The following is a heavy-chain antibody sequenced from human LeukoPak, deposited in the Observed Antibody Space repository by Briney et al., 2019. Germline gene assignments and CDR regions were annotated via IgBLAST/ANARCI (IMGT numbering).Heavy chain of an antibody. V-gene: IGHV4-34*01. Sequence: SETLSLTCAVYGGSFSGYYWSRIRQPPGKGLEWIGEINHSGSTNYNPSLKSRVTISVDTSKNQFSLKLSSVTAADTAVYYCARGAIYDFWSGYWTVGEIPDAFDIWGQGTMVTVSS. J-gene: IGHJ3*02. CDR3: ARGAIYDFWSGYWTVGEIPDAFDI. CDR2: INHSGST. CDR1: GGSFSGYY. D-gene: IGHD3-3*01.